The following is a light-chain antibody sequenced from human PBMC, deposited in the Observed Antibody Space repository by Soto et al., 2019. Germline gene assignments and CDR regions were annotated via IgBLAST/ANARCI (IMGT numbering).Light chain of an antibody. Sequence: QSALTQPPSASGSPGQSVTISCTGTSSDIGGYNSVSWYQQHPGKAPRLMIYEVTNRPSGVSDRFSGSKSGYTASLTISGLQAADEGDYYCSSYSSKSTPVFGGGTKLTVL. CDR3: SSYSSKSTPV. J-gene: IGLJ3*02. CDR2: EVT. V-gene: IGLV2-14*01. CDR1: SSDIGGYNS.